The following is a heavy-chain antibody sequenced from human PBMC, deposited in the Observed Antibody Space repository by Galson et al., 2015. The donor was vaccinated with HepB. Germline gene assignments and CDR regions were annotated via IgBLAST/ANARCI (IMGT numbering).Heavy chain of an antibody. CDR3: ARCRYGSGCSDY. V-gene: IGHV4-61*01. CDR1: VGSVNSGSYY. Sequence: SETLSLTCTVSVGSVNSGSYYWSWIRQSPGKGMEWIGYIYYSGSTNYNPSFKSRVTISVDTSKNQFSLKLRSVTAADTAVYYCARCRYGSGCSDYWGQGTLITVSS. D-gene: IGHD3-10*01. J-gene: IGHJ4*02. CDR2: IYYSGST.